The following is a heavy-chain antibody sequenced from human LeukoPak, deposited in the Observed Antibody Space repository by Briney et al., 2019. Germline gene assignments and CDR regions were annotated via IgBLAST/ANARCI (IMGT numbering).Heavy chain of an antibody. Sequence: GESLKISCKGSGYSFTYYRIAWVRQMPGRGLEWMGIIYPSDSDTRYSPSFQGQVTISADKSISTAYLQWSGLKASDTAMYYCARQDGDGSFFFDSWGQGTLVTVSS. CDR3: ARQDGDGSFFFDS. V-gene: IGHV5-51*01. J-gene: IGHJ4*02. CDR2: IYPSDSDT. CDR1: GYSFTYYR. D-gene: IGHD6-6*01.